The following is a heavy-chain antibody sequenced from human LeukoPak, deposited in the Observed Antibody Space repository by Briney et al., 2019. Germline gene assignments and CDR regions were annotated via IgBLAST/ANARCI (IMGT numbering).Heavy chain of an antibody. V-gene: IGHV3-53*01. J-gene: IGHJ4*02. CDR1: GFTVSNNY. D-gene: IGHD4-17*01. CDR2: IYSGGST. Sequence: PGGSLRLSCAASGFTVSNNYMSWVRQAPGKGLEWDSAIYSGGSTYYADSVEGRFTISRDKSKNTLYLQMNSLRAEDTAVYYCARHGDYVGYFDYWGQGAQVTVSS. CDR3: ARHGDYVGYFDY.